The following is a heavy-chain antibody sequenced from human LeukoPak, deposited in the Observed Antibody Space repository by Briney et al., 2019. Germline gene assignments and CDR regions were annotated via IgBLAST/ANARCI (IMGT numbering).Heavy chain of an antibody. J-gene: IGHJ4*02. CDR2: IYYSGST. CDR3: ARGEYYDSSGFDY. Sequence: SETLSLTCTVSGGSISSYYWSWIRQPPGKGLEWIGYIYYSGSTYYNPSLKSRVTISVDRSKNQFSLKLSSVTAADTAVYYCARGEYYDSSGFDYWGQGTLVTVSS. CDR1: GGSISSYY. V-gene: IGHV4-59*12. D-gene: IGHD3-22*01.